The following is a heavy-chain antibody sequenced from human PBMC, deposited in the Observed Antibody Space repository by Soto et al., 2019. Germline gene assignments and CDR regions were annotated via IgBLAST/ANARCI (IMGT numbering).Heavy chain of an antibody. CDR1: GGTFSSYA. V-gene: IGHV1-69*13. D-gene: IGHD6-6*01. CDR3: ARSPPLKHIAALSYYYYYGMDV. CDR2: IIPIFGTA. J-gene: IGHJ6*02. Sequence: SVKVSCKTSGGTFSSYAISWVRQAPGQGLEWMGGIIPIFGTANYAQKFQGRVTITADESTSTAYMELSSLRSEDTAVYYCARSPPLKHIAALSYYYYYGMDVWGQGTTVTVSS.